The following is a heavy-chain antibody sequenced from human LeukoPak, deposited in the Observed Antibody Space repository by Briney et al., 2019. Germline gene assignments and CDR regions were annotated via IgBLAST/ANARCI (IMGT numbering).Heavy chain of an antibody. CDR2: INHSGST. CDR3: ARKRGYYFDY. D-gene: IGHD3-16*01. Sequence: SETLSLTCAVYGGSFSGYYWSWIRQPPGKGLEWIGEINHSGSTNYNPSLKSRVTISGDTSKNQFSLKLSSVTAADTAVYYCARKRGYYFDYWGQGTLVTVSS. J-gene: IGHJ4*02. CDR1: GGSFSGYY. V-gene: IGHV4-34*01.